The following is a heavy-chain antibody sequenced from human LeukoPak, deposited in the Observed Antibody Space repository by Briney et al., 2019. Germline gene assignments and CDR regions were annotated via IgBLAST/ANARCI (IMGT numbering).Heavy chain of an antibody. Sequence: SETLSLTCTVSGGSISSYYWSWIRQPPGKGLEWIGYVYYSGSTNYNPSLKSRVTISVDKSKNQFSLKLSSVTAADTAVYYCARDPGGAAAGTGDYWGQGTLVTVSS. D-gene: IGHD6-13*01. CDR3: ARDPGGAAAGTGDY. J-gene: IGHJ4*02. CDR1: GGSISSYY. V-gene: IGHV4-59*12. CDR2: VYYSGST.